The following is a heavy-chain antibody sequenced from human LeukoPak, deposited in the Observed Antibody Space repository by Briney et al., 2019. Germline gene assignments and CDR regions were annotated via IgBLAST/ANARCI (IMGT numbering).Heavy chain of an antibody. J-gene: IGHJ4*02. CDR2: IWYDGSNK. D-gene: IGHD3-3*01. Sequence: GGSLRLSCAASGFTFSSYGMHWVRQAPGKGLEWVAVIWYDGSNKYYADSVKGRFTISRDNSKNTLYLQMNSLRAEETAVHYCAKDYDFWSSYQFDYWGQGTLVTVSS. CDR3: AKDYDFWSSYQFDY. CDR1: GFTFSSYG. V-gene: IGHV3-33*06.